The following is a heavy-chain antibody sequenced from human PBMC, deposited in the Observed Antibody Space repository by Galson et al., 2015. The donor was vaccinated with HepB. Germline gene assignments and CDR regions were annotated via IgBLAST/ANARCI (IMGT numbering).Heavy chain of an antibody. D-gene: IGHD6-6*01. J-gene: IGHJ3*02. V-gene: IGHV1-69*13. CDR3: ARDISIAARRRGNDAFDI. CDR1: GGTFSSYA. CDR2: IIPIFGTA. Sequence: SVKVSCKASGGTFSSYAISWVRQAPGQGLEWMGGIIPIFGTANYAQKFQGRVTITADESTSTAYMELSSLRSEDTAVYYCARDISIAARRRGNDAFDIWGQGTMVTVSS.